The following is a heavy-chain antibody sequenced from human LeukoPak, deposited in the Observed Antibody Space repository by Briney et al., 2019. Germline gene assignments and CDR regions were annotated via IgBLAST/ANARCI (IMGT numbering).Heavy chain of an antibody. CDR2: INPSGGST. Sequence: GASVKVSCKASGYTFTSYYMHWVRQAPGQGLEWMGIINPSGGSTSYAQKFQGRVTMTRDTSTSTVYMELSSLRSEDTAVYYCAKDRRSGYYYYYGMDVWGQGTTVTVSS. V-gene: IGHV1-46*01. CDR3: AKDRRSGYYYYYGMDV. CDR1: GYTFTSYY. J-gene: IGHJ6*02. D-gene: IGHD6-19*01.